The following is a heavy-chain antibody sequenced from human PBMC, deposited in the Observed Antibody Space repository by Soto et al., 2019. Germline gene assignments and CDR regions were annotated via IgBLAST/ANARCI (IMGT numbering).Heavy chain of an antibody. V-gene: IGHV4-31*03. CDR1: GGSISSGGYY. Sequence: SETLSLTCTVSGGSISSGGYYWSWIRQHPGKGLEWIGYIYYSGSTYYNPSLKSRVTISVDTSKNQFSLKLSSVTAADSAVYYCSTDSHFSSVFVRHDYWGHGTLVTVSS. D-gene: IGHD3-10*01. CDR3: STDSHFSSVFVRHDY. CDR2: IYYSGST. J-gene: IGHJ4*01.